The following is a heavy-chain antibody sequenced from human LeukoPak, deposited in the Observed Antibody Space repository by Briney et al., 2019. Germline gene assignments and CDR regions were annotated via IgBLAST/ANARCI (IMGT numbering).Heavy chain of an antibody. Sequence: SETLSLTCTVSGDSISSRSYFWGWVRQPPGKGLEWIGSLYYSGDTYYNPSLKSRVTISADTSKNQFSLKLTSVTAADTAVYYCARTLRNSLTLPMDYWGQGTLVTVSS. CDR2: LYYSGDT. D-gene: IGHD3-16*01. J-gene: IGHJ4*02. V-gene: IGHV4-39*07. CDR1: GDSISSRSYF. CDR3: ARTLRNSLTLPMDY.